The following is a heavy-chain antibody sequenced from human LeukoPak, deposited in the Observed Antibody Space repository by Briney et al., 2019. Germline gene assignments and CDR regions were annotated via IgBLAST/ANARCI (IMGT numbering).Heavy chain of an antibody. J-gene: IGHJ4*02. CDR2: IYYSGSS. CDR1: GGSISSSGDY. Sequence: SETLSLTCTVSGGSISSSGDYWGWVRQPPGKELEWIGSIYYSGSSHYNPSLKSRVSMSRDTAKNQFSLNLSSVTAADTAVYYCARVGVTADFDYWGQGTLVTVSS. D-gene: IGHD1-26*01. V-gene: IGHV4-39*07. CDR3: ARVGVTADFDY.